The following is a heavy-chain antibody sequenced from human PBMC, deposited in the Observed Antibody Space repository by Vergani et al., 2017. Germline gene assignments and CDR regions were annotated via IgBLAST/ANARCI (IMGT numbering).Heavy chain of an antibody. J-gene: IGHJ6*02. CDR2: FDPEDGET. Sequence: QVQLVQSGAEVKKAGASVKVSCKVSGYTLTELSMHWVRQAPGKGLEWMGGFDPEDGETIYAQKFQGRVTMTEDTSTDTAYMELSSLRSEDTAVYYCATDCYYDSSGYSRRRDYYYGMDVWGQGTTVTVSS. V-gene: IGHV1-24*01. D-gene: IGHD3-22*01. CDR3: ATDCYYDSSGYSRRRDYYYGMDV. CDR1: GYTLTELS.